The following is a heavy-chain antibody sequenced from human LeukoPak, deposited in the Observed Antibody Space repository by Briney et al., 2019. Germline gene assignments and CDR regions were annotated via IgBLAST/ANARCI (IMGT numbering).Heavy chain of an antibody. D-gene: IGHD1-26*01. J-gene: IGHJ5*02. Sequence: KPGGSLRLSCAASGFSFSEYYMSWIRQAPGKGLEWVSCISSGSSYTNYTDSVKGRFTISRDNAKRSLYLQMNSLTAEDTAVYYCARSGGTYGWFDPWGQGTLVTVSS. V-gene: IGHV3-11*03. CDR2: ISSGSSYT. CDR1: GFSFSEYY. CDR3: ARSGGTYGWFDP.